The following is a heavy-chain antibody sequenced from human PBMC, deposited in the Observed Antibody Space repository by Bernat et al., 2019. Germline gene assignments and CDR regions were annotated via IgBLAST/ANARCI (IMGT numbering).Heavy chain of an antibody. CDR1: GFTFSSYA. J-gene: IGHJ4*02. V-gene: IGHV3-30*01. CDR3: ERDLVQGVIRYSSGWYLDY. CDR2: ISYDGSNK. Sequence: QVQLVESGGGVVQPGRSLRLSCAASGFTFSSYAMHWVRQAPGKGLEWVAVISYDGSNKYYADSVKGRFTISRDNSKNTLYLQMNSLRAEDTAVYYCERDLVQGVIRYSSGWYLDYWGQGTLVTVSS. D-gene: IGHD6-19*01.